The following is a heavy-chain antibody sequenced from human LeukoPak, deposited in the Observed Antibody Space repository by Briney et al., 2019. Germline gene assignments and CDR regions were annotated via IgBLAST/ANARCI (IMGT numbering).Heavy chain of an antibody. D-gene: IGHD3-16*02. CDR3: ARPGYDYVWGSYRLSYYFDY. CDR2: IYYSGST. V-gene: IGHV4-39*01. J-gene: IGHJ4*02. CDR1: GGSISSSSYY. Sequence: SETLSLTCTVSGGSISSSSYYWGWIRQPPGKGLEWIGSIYYSGSTYYNPSLKSRVTISVDTSKNQFSLKLSSVTAADTAAYYCARPGYDYVWGSYRLSYYFDYWGQGTLVTVSS.